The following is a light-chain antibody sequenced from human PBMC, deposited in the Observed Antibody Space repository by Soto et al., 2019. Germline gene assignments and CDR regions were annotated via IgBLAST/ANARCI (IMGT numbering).Light chain of an antibody. CDR3: QQYGSSPYT. V-gene: IGKV3-20*01. CDR2: AAS. CDR1: QSVSSSY. J-gene: IGKJ2*01. Sequence: EIVLTQSPGTLSLSPGERATLSCRASQSVSSSYLAWYQQKPGQAPRPLIYAASSRATGIPDRFSGSGSGKDITLTISRLETEDFAVYYCQQYGSSPYTFGQRTKLEIK.